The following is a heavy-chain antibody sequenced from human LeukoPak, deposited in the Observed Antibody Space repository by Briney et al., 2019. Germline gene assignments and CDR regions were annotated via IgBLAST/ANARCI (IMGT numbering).Heavy chain of an antibody. CDR2: IKQDGSEK. Sequence: GGSLRLSCAASGFTFSSYWMSWVRQAPGKGLEWVANIKQDGSEKYYVDSVKGRFTISRDNAKNPLYLQMNSLRAEDTAVYYCARLAARRTYYFDYWGQGTLVTVSS. D-gene: IGHD6-6*01. J-gene: IGHJ4*02. CDR1: GFTFSSYW. V-gene: IGHV3-7*01. CDR3: ARLAARRTYYFDY.